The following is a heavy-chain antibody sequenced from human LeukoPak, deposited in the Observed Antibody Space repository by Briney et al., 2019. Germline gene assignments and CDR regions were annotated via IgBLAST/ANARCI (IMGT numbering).Heavy chain of an antibody. J-gene: IGHJ6*03. CDR3: ARGSPNYYDSSGYFVSGWHMDV. CDR1: GYTFTGYY. V-gene: IGHV1-2*02. Sequence: GASVKASCKASGYTFTGYYMHWVRQAPGQGLEWMGWINPNSGGTNYAQKFQGRVTMTRDTSISTAYMELSRLRSDDTAVYYCARGSPNYYDSSGYFVSGWHMDVWGKGTTVTVSS. D-gene: IGHD3-22*01. CDR2: INPNSGGT.